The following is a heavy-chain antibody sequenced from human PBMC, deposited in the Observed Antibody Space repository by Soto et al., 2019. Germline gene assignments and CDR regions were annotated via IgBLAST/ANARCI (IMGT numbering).Heavy chain of an antibody. J-gene: IGHJ5*02. CDR1: GGSISSGGYY. Sequence: LSLTCTVSGGSISSGGYYWSWIRQHPGKGLEWIGYIYYSGSTYYNPSLKSRVTISVDTSKNQFSLKLSSVTAADTAVYYCARTLVVVAATLNWFDPWGQGTLVTVSS. CDR2: IYYSGST. D-gene: IGHD2-15*01. CDR3: ARTLVVVAATLNWFDP. V-gene: IGHV4-31*03.